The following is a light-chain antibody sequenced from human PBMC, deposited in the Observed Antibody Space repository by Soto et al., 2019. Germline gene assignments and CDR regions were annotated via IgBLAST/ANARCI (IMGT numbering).Light chain of an antibody. CDR2: DTS. Sequence: EIVLTQSPATLTLSPGERATLSCRASQSVSSYLAWYQQKPGQAPRLLIYDTSKRATGIPARFSGSGSGTDFTLTISSLEPEDFAVYYCQQRTNWPRSFTFGPGTKVDIK. V-gene: IGKV3-11*01. CDR1: QSVSSY. J-gene: IGKJ3*01. CDR3: QQRTNWPRSFT.